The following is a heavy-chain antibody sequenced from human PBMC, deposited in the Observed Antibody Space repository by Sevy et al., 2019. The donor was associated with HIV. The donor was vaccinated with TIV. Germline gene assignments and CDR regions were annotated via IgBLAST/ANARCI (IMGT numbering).Heavy chain of an antibody. CDR3: AKSAGYSRSWYFDY. CDR2: ISGSGGTS. D-gene: IGHD6-13*01. V-gene: IGHV3-23*01. Sequence: GGSLRLSCAASDFTFSSYAMGWVRQAPGKGLEWVSAISGSGGTSYYADSVKGRFTLSRDTSKNTLSLQMNSLRADDTAVYYCAKSAGYSRSWYFDYRGQGTLVPVSS. J-gene: IGHJ4*02. CDR1: DFTFSSYA.